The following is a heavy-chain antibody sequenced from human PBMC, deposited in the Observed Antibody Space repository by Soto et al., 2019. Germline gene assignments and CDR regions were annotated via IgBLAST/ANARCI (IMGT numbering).Heavy chain of an antibody. CDR3: ARDLDGSLDY. J-gene: IGHJ4*02. V-gene: IGHV4-59*01. CDR1: GGPINNYY. CDR2: VYYTGST. Sequence: QVQLQESGPGLVKPSETLSLTCTVSGGPINNYYWNWIRQPPGKGLEWIGYVYYTGSTKYNPSLKTPVTISLDTSKSQFSLRLISVTAADTAVYYCARDLDGSLDYWGQGTLVTVSS.